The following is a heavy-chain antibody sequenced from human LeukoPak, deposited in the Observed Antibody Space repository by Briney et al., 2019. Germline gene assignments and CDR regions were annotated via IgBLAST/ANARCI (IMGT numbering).Heavy chain of an antibody. CDR2: ISAYNGNT. V-gene: IGHV1-18*01. J-gene: IGHJ4*02. CDR1: GYTFTSYG. Sequence: GASVKVSCKASGYTFTSYGISWVRQAPGQGLEWMGWISAYNGNTNYAQKLQGRVTMTTDTSTSTAYMELRSLRSDDTAVYYCARRPSHWYSGSYFDYWGQGTLVTVSS. CDR3: ARRPSHWYSGSYFDY. D-gene: IGHD1-26*01.